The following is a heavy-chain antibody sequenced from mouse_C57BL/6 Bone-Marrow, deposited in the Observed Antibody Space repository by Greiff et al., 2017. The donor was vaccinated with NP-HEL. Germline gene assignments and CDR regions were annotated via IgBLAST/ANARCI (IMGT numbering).Heavy chain of an antibody. D-gene: IGHD2-2*01. CDR1: GYTFTSYW. CDR3: AKEDYGYWFAY. Sequence: QVQLQQPGAELVKPGASVKLSCKASGYTFTSYWLHWVKQRPGRGLEWLGRIAPHSGGPKYNEKFESKATLTVDKPSSTAYMQLRSLTSEDSAVYYCAKEDYGYWFAYWGQGTLVTVAA. CDR2: IAPHSGGP. V-gene: IGHV1-72*01. J-gene: IGHJ3*01.